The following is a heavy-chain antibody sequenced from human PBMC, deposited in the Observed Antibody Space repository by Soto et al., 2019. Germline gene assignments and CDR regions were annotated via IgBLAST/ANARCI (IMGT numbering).Heavy chain of an antibody. CDR3: ARDLPSLEVRSYGMDV. CDR1: GGTFSSYR. Sequence: ALVKVSCKVSGGTFSSYRFSWVRQAPGQGLEWMGGITPVFGTPDYAQKFQGRVTVTADRSTNTAYMELSRLTSEDTAVYYCARDLPSLEVRSYGMDVWGQGTTVTVSS. V-gene: IGHV1-69*06. CDR2: ITPVFGTP. J-gene: IGHJ6*02. D-gene: IGHD3-10*01.